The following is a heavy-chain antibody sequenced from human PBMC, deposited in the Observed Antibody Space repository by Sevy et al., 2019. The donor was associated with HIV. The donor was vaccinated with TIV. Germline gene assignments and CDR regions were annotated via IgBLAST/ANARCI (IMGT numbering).Heavy chain of an antibody. J-gene: IGHJ5*02. V-gene: IGHV4-61*03. CDR2: ISYGGTT. Sequence: SETLSLTCTVSGGSVSSDFSYWNWVRQPPGKGLEYIGSISYGGTTSYNPSLKSRVTISLDTSKNHFSLKVNSVTAADTALYYCATRDYGDYVDYFDPWGQGTLVTVSS. CDR1: GGSVSSDFSY. D-gene: IGHD4-17*01. CDR3: ATRDYGDYVDYFDP.